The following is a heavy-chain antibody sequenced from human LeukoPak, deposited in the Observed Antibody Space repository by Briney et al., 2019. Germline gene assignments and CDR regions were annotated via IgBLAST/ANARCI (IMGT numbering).Heavy chain of an antibody. Sequence: GESLKISCKGSGYSFTSYWIGWVRQMPGKGLEWMGIIYPGDSDTRYSPSFQGQVTISADKSISTAYLQWSSLKASDTAMYYCARPYYYDSSGYYPMVYWGQGTLVTVSS. CDR3: ARPYYYDSSGYYPMVY. V-gene: IGHV5-51*01. CDR1: GYSFTSYW. CDR2: IYPGDSDT. D-gene: IGHD3-22*01. J-gene: IGHJ4*02.